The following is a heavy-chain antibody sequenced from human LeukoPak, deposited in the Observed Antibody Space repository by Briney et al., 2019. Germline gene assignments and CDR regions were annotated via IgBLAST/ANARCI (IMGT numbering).Heavy chain of an antibody. D-gene: IGHD2-21*02. CDR3: ARQPPNTASFDY. Sequence: SETLSLTCTVSGGSISSYYWSWIRQPAGKGLEWIGRIYTSGSTNYNPSLKSRVTMSVDTSKNQFSLKLNSVTAADTAVYFCARQPPNTASFDYWGQGTLVTVSS. CDR2: IYTSGST. J-gene: IGHJ4*02. V-gene: IGHV4-4*07. CDR1: GGSISSYY.